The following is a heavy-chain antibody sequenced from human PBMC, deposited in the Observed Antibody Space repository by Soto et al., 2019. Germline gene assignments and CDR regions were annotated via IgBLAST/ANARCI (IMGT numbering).Heavy chain of an antibody. CDR3: AKEGLYSSSWYDFDY. CDR1: GFTFSSYA. Sequence: GGSLRLSCAASGFTFSSYAMSWVRQAPGKGLEWVSAISGSGGSTYYADSVKGRFTISRDNSKNTLYLQMNGLRAEDTAVYYCAKEGLYSSSWYDFDYWGQGTLVTVSS. CDR2: ISGSGGST. J-gene: IGHJ4*02. V-gene: IGHV3-23*01. D-gene: IGHD6-13*01.